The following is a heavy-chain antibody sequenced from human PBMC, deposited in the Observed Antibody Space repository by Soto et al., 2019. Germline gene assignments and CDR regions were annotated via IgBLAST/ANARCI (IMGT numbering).Heavy chain of an antibody. V-gene: IGHV3-74*01. D-gene: IGHD1-1*01. CDR2: ISADGRST. Sequence: PGGSLRLSCAASGFTFSRSPMSWVRQAGGRGLVWGSGISADGRSTNDADSVKGRFTISRDNAKNTLYLQINILRVEDTAVYFCATAGNYRFDNWGLGTLVTVSS. CDR1: GFTFSRSP. J-gene: IGHJ4*02. CDR3: ATAGNYRFDN.